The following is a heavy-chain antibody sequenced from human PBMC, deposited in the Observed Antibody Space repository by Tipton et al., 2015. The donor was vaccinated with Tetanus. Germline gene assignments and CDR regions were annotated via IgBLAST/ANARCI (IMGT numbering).Heavy chain of an antibody. CDR2: IYPGSSDA. CDR1: GYSFTSYS. V-gene: IGHV5-51*01. J-gene: IGHJ3*02. CDR3: ARHPSQDAFDI. Sequence: QLVQSGAEVKKPGESLKISCKGSGYSFTSYSIGWVRQMSGKGREWMGIIYPGSSDAIYSSSFQGQVTISADNSIRTAYLQWSVLKAAATAMYYCARHPSQDAFDIWGQRTMVAVSS. D-gene: IGHD6-6*01.